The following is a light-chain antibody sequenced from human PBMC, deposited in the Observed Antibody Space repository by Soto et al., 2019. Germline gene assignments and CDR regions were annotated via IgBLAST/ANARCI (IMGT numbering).Light chain of an antibody. Sequence: QSVLTQPRSVSGSPGQSVTISCTGTSSDVGGYNYVSWYQQHPDKAPKLMIFDVNKRPSGVPDRFSASKSGNTASLTISGLQAEDEADYYCCSYAGSNTYVLGTGTKVTVL. CDR1: SSDVGGYNY. J-gene: IGLJ1*01. CDR3: CSYAGSNTYV. CDR2: DVN. V-gene: IGLV2-11*01.